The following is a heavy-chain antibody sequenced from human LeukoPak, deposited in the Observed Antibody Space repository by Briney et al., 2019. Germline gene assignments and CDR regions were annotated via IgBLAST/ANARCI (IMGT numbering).Heavy chain of an antibody. J-gene: IGHJ4*02. Sequence: GESLKISCKGSGYSFTSYWIGWVRQMPGKGLEWMGIIYPGDSDTRYSPSFQGQVTISADKSISTADLQWSSLEASDTAMYYCARGSGSYHTAYMNWGQGTLVTVSS. D-gene: IGHD1-26*01. V-gene: IGHV5-51*01. CDR3: ARGSGSYHTAYMN. CDR1: GYSFTSYW. CDR2: IYPGDSDT.